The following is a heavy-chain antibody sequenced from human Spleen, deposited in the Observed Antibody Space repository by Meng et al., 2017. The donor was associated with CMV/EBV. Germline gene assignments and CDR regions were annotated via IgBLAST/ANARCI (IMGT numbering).Heavy chain of an antibody. D-gene: IGHD3-22*01. V-gene: IGHV3-23*01. CDR3: ARYQEDSSGYLYYDY. CDR1: GFTFSSYA. CDR2: ISGSGGST. Sequence: GGSLRLSCAASGFTFSSYAMSWVRQAPGKGLEWVSAISGSGGSTYYADSVKGRFTISRDNSKNTLYLQMNSLRAEDTAVYYCARYQEDSSGYLYYDYWGQRTLVTVSS. J-gene: IGHJ4*02.